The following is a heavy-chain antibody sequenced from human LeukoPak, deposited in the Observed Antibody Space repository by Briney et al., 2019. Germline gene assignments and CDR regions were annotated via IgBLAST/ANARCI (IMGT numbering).Heavy chain of an antibody. CDR2: INPNSGGT. J-gene: IGHJ6*02. V-gene: IGHV1-2*02. Sequence: ASVKVSCKASGYTFTGYYMHWVRQAPGQGLEWMGWINPNSGGTNYAQKFQGRVTMTRDTSISTAHMELSRLRSDDTAVYYCAREEVVAATYYYYGMDVWGQGTTVTVSS. CDR1: GYTFTGYY. D-gene: IGHD2-15*01. CDR3: AREEVVAATYYYYGMDV.